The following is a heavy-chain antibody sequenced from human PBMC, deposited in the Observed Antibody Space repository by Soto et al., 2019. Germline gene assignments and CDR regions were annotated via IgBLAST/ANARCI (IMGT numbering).Heavy chain of an antibody. Sequence: GGSLRLSCAASGFTFSSYAMSWVRQAPGKGLEWVSAISGSGGSTYYGDSVKGRFTISRDNSKNTLYLQMNSLRAEDTAVYYCAKDYGKEGGLRFTYDAFDIWGQGTMVTVSS. CDR1: GFTFSSYA. CDR3: AKDYGKEGGLRFTYDAFDI. D-gene: IGHD5-12*01. J-gene: IGHJ3*02. CDR2: ISGSGGST. V-gene: IGHV3-23*01.